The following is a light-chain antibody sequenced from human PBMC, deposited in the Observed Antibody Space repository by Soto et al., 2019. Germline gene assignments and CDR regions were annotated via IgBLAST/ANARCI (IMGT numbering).Light chain of an antibody. V-gene: IGKV1-17*01. CDR3: LQHNSYPFT. CDR1: QDIRSD. Sequence: DIQMTQSPSSLSASVGDRVTITCRASQDIRSDLVLFQQKPGKAPKRLMYAASTLESGVPSRFSGSRSGTEFTLTISSLQPEDFATYYCLQHNSYPFTFGPGTKVDIK. J-gene: IGKJ3*01. CDR2: AAS.